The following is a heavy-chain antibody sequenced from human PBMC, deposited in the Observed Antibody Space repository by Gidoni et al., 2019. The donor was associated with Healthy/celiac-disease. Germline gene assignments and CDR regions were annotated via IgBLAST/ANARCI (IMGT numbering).Heavy chain of an antibody. D-gene: IGHD4-17*01. J-gene: IGHJ3*02. V-gene: IGHV1-69-2*01. CDR3: ATEGYGDYGGGDAFDI. CDR2: GDPEDGET. CDR1: GYTFTDYY. Sequence: EVQLVQSGAAAKKPGATVKISCKVSGYTFTDYYMHWVQQAPGKVLEWMGLGDPEDGETIYAEKFQGRVTITADTSTDTAYMELSSLRSEDTAVYYCATEGYGDYGGGDAFDIWGQGTMVTVSS.